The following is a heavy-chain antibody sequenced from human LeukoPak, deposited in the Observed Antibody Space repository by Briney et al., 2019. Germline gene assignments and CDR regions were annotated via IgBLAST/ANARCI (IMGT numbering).Heavy chain of an antibody. Sequence: GGSLRLSCAASGFTFSAFSMNWVRQAPGKGLEWVSAISSSSSDIYYTDSVKGRFTISRDNANNFLYLQMNSLRAEDTAVYYCARAEYSGYDLAYFDYWGQGTLVTVSS. J-gene: IGHJ4*02. D-gene: IGHD5-12*01. V-gene: IGHV3-21*01. CDR2: ISSSSSDI. CDR1: GFTFSAFS. CDR3: ARAEYSGYDLAYFDY.